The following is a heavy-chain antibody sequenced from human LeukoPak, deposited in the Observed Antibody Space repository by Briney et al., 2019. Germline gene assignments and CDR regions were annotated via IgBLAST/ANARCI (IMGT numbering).Heavy chain of an antibody. Sequence: PGGSLRLSCAASGFTFSSYSMHWVRQAPGKGLEWVAVISYDGSNKYYADSVKGRFTISRDNSKNTLYLQMNSLRAEDTAVYYCAGVKFQLLSDLDYWGQGTLVTVSS. CDR3: AGVKFQLLSDLDY. D-gene: IGHD2-2*01. J-gene: IGHJ4*02. CDR2: ISYDGSNK. V-gene: IGHV3-30*03. CDR1: GFTFSSYS.